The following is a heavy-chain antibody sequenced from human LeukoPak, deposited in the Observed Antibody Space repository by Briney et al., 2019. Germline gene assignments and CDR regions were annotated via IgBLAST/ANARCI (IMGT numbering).Heavy chain of an antibody. D-gene: IGHD3-22*01. CDR3: ARGDYYDSSGLNDY. Sequence: SVKVSCKASGVTFRRYAISWVRQAPGHGLEWMGGIIPIFGTANYAQKFQGRVTITADESTSTAYMELNSLRSEDTAVYYCARGDYYDSSGLNDYWGQGTLVTVSS. CDR2: IIPIFGTA. J-gene: IGHJ4*02. CDR1: GVTFRRYA. V-gene: IGHV1-69*13.